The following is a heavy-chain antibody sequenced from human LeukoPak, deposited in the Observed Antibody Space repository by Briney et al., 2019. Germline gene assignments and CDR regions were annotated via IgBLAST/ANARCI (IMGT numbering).Heavy chain of an antibody. V-gene: IGHV3-23*01. Sequence: PGGSLRLSCAAFGFTFTNYYMSWIRQSPGKGLEWVSYLSTSGDSTYYADSVKGRSTISRDNSESTLYLQMNRLRAEDTALYYCAKTADSSGYYDLPFDYWGQGTLVTVSS. CDR1: GFTFTNYY. D-gene: IGHD3-22*01. CDR3: AKTADSSGYYDLPFDY. CDR2: LSTSGDST. J-gene: IGHJ4*02.